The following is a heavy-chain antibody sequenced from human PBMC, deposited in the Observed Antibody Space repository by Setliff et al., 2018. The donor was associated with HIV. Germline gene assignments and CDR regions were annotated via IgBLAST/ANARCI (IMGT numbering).Heavy chain of an antibody. D-gene: IGHD2-2*01. Sequence: SETLSLTCTVSGGSISSGGYYWSWIRQHPGKGLEWIGYIYHSGSTFYNPSLQSRAAISVDGSKYHLSLKLFSVTAADTAVYYCARKVGGDFDYWGQGTLVTVSS. CDR3: ARKVGGDFDY. J-gene: IGHJ4*02. V-gene: IGHV4-31*03. CDR2: IYHSGST. CDR1: GGSISSGGYY.